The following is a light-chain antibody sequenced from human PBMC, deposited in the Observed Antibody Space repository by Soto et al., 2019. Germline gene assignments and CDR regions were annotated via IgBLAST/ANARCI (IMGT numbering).Light chain of an antibody. Sequence: DIQMTQSPSTLSESVGDRVTITCRASQSISTWLAWYQQKPGNAPKLLIFAASNLESGVPSRFSGSGSGTEFTLTIDSLQQDEFAMYYCQQYNSDSRTFGQGTELDI. CDR1: QSISTW. CDR3: QQYNSDSRT. J-gene: IGKJ1*01. CDR2: AAS. V-gene: IGKV1-5*01.